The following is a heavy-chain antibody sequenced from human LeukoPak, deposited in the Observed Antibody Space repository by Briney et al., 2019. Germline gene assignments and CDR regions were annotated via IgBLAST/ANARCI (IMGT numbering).Heavy chain of an antibody. CDR2: ISGSGGST. V-gene: IGHV3-23*01. J-gene: IGHJ4*02. CDR3: AKGGNALYYFDY. CDR1: GFTFSSYA. Sequence: GGSLRLSCAASGFTFSSYAMSWVRQAPGKGLEWVSAISGSGGSTYYADSVKGRFTISRGNSKNTLYLQMNSLRAEDTAVYYCAKGGNALYYFDYWGQGTLVTVSS.